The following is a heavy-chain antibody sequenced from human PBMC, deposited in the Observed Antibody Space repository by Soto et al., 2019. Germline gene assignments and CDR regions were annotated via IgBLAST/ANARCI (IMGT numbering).Heavy chain of an antibody. V-gene: IGHV4-34*02. Sequence: QVQLQQWGAGLLKPSETLSLTCAVYNGSFSGYFWNWIRQAPGEGLEWIGEIKHSGSTNYNPSLQSRCIILLDRSKTQSSLKLRSVTAADTAVYYCASGVQYCSGSNCYYYAMDVWGQGTTVTVSS. CDR3: ASGVQYCSGSNCYYYAMDV. D-gene: IGHD2-15*01. J-gene: IGHJ6*02. CDR2: IKHSGST. CDR1: NGSFSGYF.